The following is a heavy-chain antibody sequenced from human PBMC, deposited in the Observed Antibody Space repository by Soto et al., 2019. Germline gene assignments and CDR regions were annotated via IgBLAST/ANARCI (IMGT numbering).Heavy chain of an antibody. CDR1: GGSINSGDYY. CDR2: IYYSGST. D-gene: IGHD4-17*01. V-gene: IGHV4-30-4*01. J-gene: IGHJ5*02. Sequence: QVQLQESGPGLVKPSQTLSLTCTVSGGSINSGDYYWSWIRQPPGKGLEWIGYIYYSGSTYYNPSLKSRVSISADTSKNQVSLKLSSVTAADTAVYYCARAKGLVTVTTSWFDPWGQGTLVTVSS. CDR3: ARAKGLVTVTTSWFDP.